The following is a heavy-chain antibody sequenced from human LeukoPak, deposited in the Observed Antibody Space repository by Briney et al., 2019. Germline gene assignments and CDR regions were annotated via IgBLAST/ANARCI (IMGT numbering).Heavy chain of an antibody. J-gene: IGHJ4*02. CDR1: GYTFTSYD. D-gene: IGHD3-22*01. CDR3: ARGYYDSSGYSPFDY. V-gene: IGHV1-8*01. CDR2: MNPNSGNT. Sequence: ASVKVSCKASGYTFTSYDINWVRQATGQGLEWMRWMNPNSGNTGYAQKFQGRVTMTRNTSISTAYMELSSLRSEDTAVYYCARGYYDSSGYSPFDYWGQGTLVTVSS.